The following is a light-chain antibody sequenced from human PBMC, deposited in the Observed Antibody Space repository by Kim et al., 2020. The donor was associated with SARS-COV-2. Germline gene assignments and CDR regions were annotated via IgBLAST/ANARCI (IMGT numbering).Light chain of an antibody. CDR3: LQYNTYPLT. J-gene: IGKJ4*01. Sequence: ASVRDRVTITGRASQDIKNDLVWYQQKPGTAPKPLISAAFSLQSGVPSRFSGGRSGTEFTLTISSLQPEDFATYYCLQYNTYPLTFGGGTKVDIK. CDR2: AAF. CDR1: QDIKND. V-gene: IGKV1-17*01.